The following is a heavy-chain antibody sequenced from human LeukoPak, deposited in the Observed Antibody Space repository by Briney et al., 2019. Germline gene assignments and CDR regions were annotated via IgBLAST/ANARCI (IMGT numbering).Heavy chain of an antibody. Sequence: TSETLSLTCTVSGGSISSGSYYWSWIRQPAGKGLEWIGRIYTSGSTNYNPSLKSRVTISVDTSKNQFSLKLSSVTAADTAVYYCARLSRDKTRRWFGELSLYYYYYMDVWGKGTTVTVSS. CDR2: IYTSGST. D-gene: IGHD3-10*01. CDR3: ARLSRDKTRRWFGELSLYYYYYMDV. CDR1: GGSISSGSYY. V-gene: IGHV4-61*02. J-gene: IGHJ6*03.